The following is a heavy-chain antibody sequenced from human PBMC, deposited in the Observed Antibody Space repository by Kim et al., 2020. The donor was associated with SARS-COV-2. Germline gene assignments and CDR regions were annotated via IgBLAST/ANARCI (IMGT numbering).Heavy chain of an antibody. CDR2: ISWNSGSI. Sequence: GGSLRLSCAASGFTFDDYAMHWVRQAPGKGLEWVSGISWNSGSIGYADSVKGRFTISRDNAKNSLYLQMNSLRAEDTALYYCAKDMGYSGYEGFDYWGQGTLVTVSS. CDR1: GFTFDDYA. V-gene: IGHV3-9*01. CDR3: AKDMGYSGYEGFDY. J-gene: IGHJ4*02. D-gene: IGHD5-12*01.